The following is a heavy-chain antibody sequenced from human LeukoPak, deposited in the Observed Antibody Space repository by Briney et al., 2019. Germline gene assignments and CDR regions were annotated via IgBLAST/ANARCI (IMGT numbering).Heavy chain of an antibody. CDR3: AIAYYYDSSGYYPFDY. CDR2: IYSGGST. J-gene: IGHJ4*02. D-gene: IGHD3-22*01. V-gene: IGHV3-53*01. CDR1: GFTVSSNY. Sequence: PGGSLRLSCAASGFTVSSNYMSWVRQAPGKGLEWVSAIYSGGSTYYADSVKGRFTISRDNSKNTLYLQMNSLRAEDTAVYYCAIAYYYDSSGYYPFDYWGRGTLVTVSS.